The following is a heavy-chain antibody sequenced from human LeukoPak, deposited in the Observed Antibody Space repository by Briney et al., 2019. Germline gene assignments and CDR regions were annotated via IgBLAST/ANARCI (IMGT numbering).Heavy chain of an antibody. Sequence: SETLSLTCTVSGYSISSGYYWGWIRQPPGKGLEWLGSIYHGGTTYYNPSLKSRVTISVDTSKNQFSLKLSSVTAADTAVYYCARVPDCSSTSCYSWFDPWGQGTLVTVSS. CDR1: GYSISSGYY. J-gene: IGHJ5*02. CDR2: IYHGGTT. D-gene: IGHD2-2*01. CDR3: ARVPDCSSTSCYSWFDP. V-gene: IGHV4-38-2*02.